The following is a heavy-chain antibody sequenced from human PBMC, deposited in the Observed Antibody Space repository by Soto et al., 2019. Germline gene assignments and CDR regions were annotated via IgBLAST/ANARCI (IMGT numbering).Heavy chain of an antibody. CDR2: INPTGSMT. V-gene: IGHV1-46*01. Sequence: QVQLVQSGDEVKKPGASVKVSCKASGYSFITSYHMHWVRQAPRQVLEWMGIINPTGSMTRYSQKFQGRLTMTRDTSTATDYIELSNLTSEDTAVYFCARDTGYDHDAFDIWGQGTRVTVSS. D-gene: IGHD5-12*01. CDR1: GYSFITSYH. CDR3: ARDTGYDHDAFDI. J-gene: IGHJ3*02.